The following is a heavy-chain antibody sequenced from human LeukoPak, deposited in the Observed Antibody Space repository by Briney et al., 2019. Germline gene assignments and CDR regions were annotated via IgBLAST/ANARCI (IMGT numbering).Heavy chain of an antibody. D-gene: IGHD3-9*01. J-gene: IGHJ5*02. CDR3: TRTINSWFDP. CDR1: GYTFINHY. V-gene: IGHV1-46*01. Sequence: ASVKVSCKPSGYTFINHYIHWVRQAPGQGLEWMGVIRPTDCSTSYAQNFQGRLSMTSDTSTSTAYMELSSLRSEDTAIYYCTRTINSWFDPWGQGTPVSVSS. CDR2: IRPTDCST.